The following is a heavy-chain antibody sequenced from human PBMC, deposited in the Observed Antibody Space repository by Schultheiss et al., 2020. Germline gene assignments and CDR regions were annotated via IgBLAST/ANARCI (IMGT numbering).Heavy chain of an antibody. CDR3: AKDRYSGYDLASSFLDY. J-gene: IGHJ4*02. CDR2: ISYDGSNK. D-gene: IGHD5-12*01. CDR1: GFTFSSYG. V-gene: IGHV3-30*18. Sequence: GGSLRLSCAASGFTFSSYGMHWVRQAPGKGLEWVAVISYDGSNKYYADSVKGRFTISRDNSKKTLYLQMNSLRAEDTAVYYCAKDRYSGYDLASSFLDYWGQGTLVTVSS.